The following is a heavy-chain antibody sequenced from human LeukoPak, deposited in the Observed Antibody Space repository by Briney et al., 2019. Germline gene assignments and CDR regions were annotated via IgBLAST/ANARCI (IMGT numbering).Heavy chain of an antibody. CDR3: ARAHDSSGFQAY. CDR1: GGTFSSYA. V-gene: IGHV1-69*06. D-gene: IGHD3-22*01. CDR2: IIPMYGTP. Sequence: SVKVSCKASGGTFSSYAISWVRQAPGQGLEWMGGIIPMYGTPNYAQKFQGRVTITADKSTSTAYMELNSLRSEDTAVYYCARAHDSSGFQAYWGHGTLVTVSS. J-gene: IGHJ4*01.